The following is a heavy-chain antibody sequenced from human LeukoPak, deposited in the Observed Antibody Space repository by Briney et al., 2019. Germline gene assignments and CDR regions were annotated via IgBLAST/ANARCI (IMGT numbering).Heavy chain of an antibody. CDR2: INHSGST. CDR1: TGSFSGYY. CDR3: ARGRRKGYCSSTSCKRGAFDI. Sequence: SETLSLTCAVYTGSFSGYYWSWIRQPPGKGLEWIGEINHSGSTNYNPSLKSRVTISVNTPKNQFSLKLSSVAAAETAVYYCARGRRKGYCSSTSCKRGAFDIGGQRTMVTVSS. J-gene: IGHJ3*02. V-gene: IGHV4-34*01. D-gene: IGHD2-2*01.